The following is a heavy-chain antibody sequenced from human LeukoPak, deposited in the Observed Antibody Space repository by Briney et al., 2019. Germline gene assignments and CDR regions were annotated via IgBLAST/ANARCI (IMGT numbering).Heavy chain of an antibody. V-gene: IGHV1-69*05. Sequence: GASVKVSCKASGATFSSYAISWVRQAPEQGLEWMGGIIPIFGTADYAQKFQGRVTITTDESTSTAYMELSSLRSADTAVYYCARRYCSSTSGCYFDYWGQGTLVTVSS. CDR2: IIPIFGTA. D-gene: IGHD2-2*01. CDR3: ARRYCSSTSGCYFDY. CDR1: GATFSSYA. J-gene: IGHJ4*02.